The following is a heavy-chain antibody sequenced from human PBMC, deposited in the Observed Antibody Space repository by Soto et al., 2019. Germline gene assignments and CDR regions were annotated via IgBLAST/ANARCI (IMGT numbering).Heavy chain of an antibody. CDR3: AKGYSGYDSTLDY. V-gene: IGHV3-30*18. CDR1: GFTFSSYG. Sequence: GGSLRLSCAASGFTFSSYGMHWVRQVPGKGLEWVAVISYDGSNKYYADSVKGRFTTSRDNSKNTLYLQMNSLRAEDTAVYYCAKGYSGYDSTLDYWGQGTLVTVSS. CDR2: ISYDGSNK. J-gene: IGHJ4*02. D-gene: IGHD5-12*01.